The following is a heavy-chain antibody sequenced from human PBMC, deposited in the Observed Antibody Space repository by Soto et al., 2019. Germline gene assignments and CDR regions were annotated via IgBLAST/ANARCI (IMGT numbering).Heavy chain of an antibody. V-gene: IGHV1-18*04. CDR2: ISAYNGNT. Sequence: QVQLVQSGAEVKKPGASVKVSCKASGYTFTSYGISWVRQAPGQGLEWMGWISAYNGNTNYAQKLQGRVTMTTNTSAVKRYIEVGGLRSGDTGVYFCARERPFDYWGQGTLVTVSS. D-gene: IGHD1-1*01. CDR1: GYTFTSYG. J-gene: IGHJ4*02. CDR3: ARERPFDY.